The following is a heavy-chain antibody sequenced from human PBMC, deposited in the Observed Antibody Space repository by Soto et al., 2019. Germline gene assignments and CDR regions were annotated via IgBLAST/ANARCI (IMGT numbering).Heavy chain of an antibody. Sequence: SETLSLTCTVSGGSIGSTLYYWGWVRQPPGKRLEWIGSIYFSGSTYYNPSLKSRVTIFVDTSKNQFSLKLTSVTAADTALYYCARDYFDSSDYTTNWFDPWGQGTLVTVSS. CDR3: ARDYFDSSDYTTNWFDP. J-gene: IGHJ5*02. CDR1: GGSIGSTLYY. V-gene: IGHV4-39*01. D-gene: IGHD3-22*01. CDR2: IYFSGST.